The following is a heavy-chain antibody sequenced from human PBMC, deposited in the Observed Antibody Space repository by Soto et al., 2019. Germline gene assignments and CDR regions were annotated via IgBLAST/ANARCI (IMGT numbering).Heavy chain of an antibody. J-gene: IGHJ4*02. CDR2: ISANGRSA. Sequence: GGSLRLSRAASGFNYRNYAKNWIRQAPGKWLEWLSSISANGRSAYYADSVKGRVTISSDRSKKTRYLQLESLRVEDTAIYFCAKDLSSLGWLALGAPFDSWGQGT. V-gene: IGHV3-23*01. CDR3: AKDLSSLGWLALGAPFDS. D-gene: IGHD3-22*01. CDR1: GFNYRNYA.